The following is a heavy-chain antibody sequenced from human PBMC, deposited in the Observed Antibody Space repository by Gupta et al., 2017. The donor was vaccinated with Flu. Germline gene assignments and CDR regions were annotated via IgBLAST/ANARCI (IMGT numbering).Heavy chain of an antibody. Sequence: QAPGKGLGWVSGISWNSGTVGYVDSVQGRFTISRDNAKNSLYLQMNSLRPEDTAFYYCVKDMGSYCSGGRCYGGWFGPWGQGTLVTVSS. CDR2: ISWNSGTV. CDR3: VKDMGSYCSGGRCYGGWFGP. D-gene: IGHD2-15*01. J-gene: IGHJ5*02. V-gene: IGHV3-9*01.